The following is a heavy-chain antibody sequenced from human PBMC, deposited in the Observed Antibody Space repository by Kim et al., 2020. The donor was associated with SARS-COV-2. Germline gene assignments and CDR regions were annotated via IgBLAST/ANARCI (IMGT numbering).Heavy chain of an antibody. V-gene: IGHV1-3*01. CDR2: INAGNGNT. CDR3: ARQIPPMVRGVIIKAQDYYYYYGMDV. D-gene: IGHD3-10*01. J-gene: IGHJ6*02. CDR1: GYTFTSYA. Sequence: ASVKVSCKASGYTFTSYAMHWVRQAPGQRLEWMGWINAGNGNTKYSQKFQGRVTITRDTSASTAYMELSSLRSEDTAVYYCARQIPPMVRGVIIKAQDYYYYYGMDVWGQGTTVTVSS.